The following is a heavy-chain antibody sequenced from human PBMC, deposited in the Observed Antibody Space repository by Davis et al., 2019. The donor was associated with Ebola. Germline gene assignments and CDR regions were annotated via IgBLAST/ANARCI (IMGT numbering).Heavy chain of an antibody. J-gene: IGHJ6*03. D-gene: IGHD1-26*01. CDR1: GFTFSSYA. CDR2: ISYDGSNK. CDR3: ALWEQTYYYYMDV. Sequence: PGGSLRLSCAASGFTFSSYAMHWVRQAPGKGLEWVAVISYDGSNKYYADSVKGRFTISRDNAKNSLYLQMNSLRAEDMAVYYCALWEQTYYYYMDVWGKGTTVTVSS. V-gene: IGHV3-30-3*01.